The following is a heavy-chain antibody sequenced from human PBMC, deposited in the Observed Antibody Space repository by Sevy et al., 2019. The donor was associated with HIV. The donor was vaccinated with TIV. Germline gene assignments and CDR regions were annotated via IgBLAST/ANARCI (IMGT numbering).Heavy chain of an antibody. J-gene: IGHJ4*02. CDR2: LSFGCGQI. V-gene: IGHV3-23*01. Sequence: GGSLRLSCAASGFTFSKYSMSWVRQPPGKGLEWVSTLSFGCGQINYADSVKGRFTISRDNSKSSVYLQMNNLRPEDTAVYYCAREGCTKPHDYWGQGFLVTVSS. CDR1: GFTFSKYS. CDR3: AREGCTKPHDY. D-gene: IGHD2-8*01.